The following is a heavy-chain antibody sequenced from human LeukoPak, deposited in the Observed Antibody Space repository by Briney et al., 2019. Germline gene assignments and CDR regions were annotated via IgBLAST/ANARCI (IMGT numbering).Heavy chain of an antibody. CDR3: ARWASSSSLFDS. V-gene: IGHV4-59*01. Sequence: SETLSLTCTVSGGSISTYYWSWIRQPPGKGLEWIGYIYYSGTTYYNPSLKSRVTISVDTSKNHFSPKMRSVTAADTAVYYCARWASSSSLFDSWGQGTLVTVSS. CDR2: IYYSGTT. J-gene: IGHJ4*02. D-gene: IGHD6-6*01. CDR1: GGSISTYY.